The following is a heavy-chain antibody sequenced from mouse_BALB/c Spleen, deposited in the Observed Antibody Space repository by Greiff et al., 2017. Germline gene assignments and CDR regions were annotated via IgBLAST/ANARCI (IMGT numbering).Heavy chain of an antibody. V-gene: IGHV1-69*02. Sequence: VQLQQPGAELVRPGASVKLSCKASGYTFTSYWINWVKQRPGQGLEWIGNIYPSDSYTNYNQKFKDKATLTVDKSSSTAYMQLSSPTSEDSAVYYCTRGDDYDRDDYWGQGTTLTVSS. J-gene: IGHJ2*01. CDR3: TRGDDYDRDDY. CDR2: IYPSDSYT. D-gene: IGHD2-4*01. CDR1: GYTFTSYW.